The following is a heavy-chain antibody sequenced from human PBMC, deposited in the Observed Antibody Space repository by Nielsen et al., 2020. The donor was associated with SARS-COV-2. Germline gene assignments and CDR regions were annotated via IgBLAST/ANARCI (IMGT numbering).Heavy chain of an antibody. V-gene: IGHV3-23*01. D-gene: IGHD1-26*01. CDR2: ISGSGGST. Sequence: GESLKISCAASGFTFSSYAMSWVRQAPGKGLKWVSAISGSGGSTYYADSVKGRFTISRDNSKNTLYLQMNSLRAEDTAVYYCAKVYSGSYFLKGSLDYWGQGTLVTVSS. CDR3: AKVYSGSYFLKGSLDY. CDR1: GFTFSSYA. J-gene: IGHJ4*02.